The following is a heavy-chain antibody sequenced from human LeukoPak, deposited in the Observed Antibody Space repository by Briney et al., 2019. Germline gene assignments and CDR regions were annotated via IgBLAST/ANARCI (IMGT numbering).Heavy chain of an antibody. CDR3: ARHPRFDSSSWYPWFDP. CDR1: GYTFTSYD. J-gene: IGHJ5*02. Sequence: GASVKVSCKASGYTFTSYDINWVRQATGQGLEWMGWMNPNRGNTGYAQKFQGRVTMTRNTSISTAYMELSSLRSEDTAVYYCARHPRFDSSSWYPWFDPWGQGTLVTVSS. D-gene: IGHD6-13*01. CDR2: MNPNRGNT. V-gene: IGHV1-8*01.